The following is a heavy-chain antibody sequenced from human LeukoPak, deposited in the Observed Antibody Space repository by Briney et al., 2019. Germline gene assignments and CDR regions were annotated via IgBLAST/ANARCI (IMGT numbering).Heavy chain of an antibody. J-gene: IGHJ4*02. D-gene: IGHD3-22*01. CDR2: INPSGGST. V-gene: IGHV1-46*01. CDR1: GYTFTSYY. Sequence: ASVKVSCKASGYTFTSYYMHWVRQAPGQGLEWMGIINPSGGSTSYAQKFQGRVTMTRDMSTSTVYMELSSLRSEDTAVYYCARGKVVYDSSGYYPDYWGQGTLVTVSS. CDR3: ARGKVVYDSSGYYPDY.